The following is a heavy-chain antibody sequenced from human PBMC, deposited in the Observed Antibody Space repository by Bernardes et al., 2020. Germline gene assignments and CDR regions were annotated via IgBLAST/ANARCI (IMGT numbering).Heavy chain of an antibody. J-gene: IGHJ3*02. CDR2: ILPGDSDT. D-gene: IGHD3-3*01. V-gene: IGHV5-51*01. CDR1: GYSFSHYW. CDR3: ATPSQYDFWSGYYVIAFDI. Sequence: GESLKISCQGSGYSFSHYWIGWVRPIPGKGLEWMGIILPGDSDTRYSPSFQGQVTMSVDKSINTAYLQWSSLKASDTAIYYCATPSQYDFWSGYYVIAFDIWGQGTKVTVSP.